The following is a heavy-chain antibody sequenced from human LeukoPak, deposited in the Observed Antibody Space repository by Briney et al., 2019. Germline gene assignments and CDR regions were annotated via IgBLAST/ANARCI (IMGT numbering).Heavy chain of an antibody. Sequence: GGSLRLSCAASGFTFSDYNMNWVRQAPGKGLEWVSYISSISSTIYYADSVKGRFTISRDNAKNSLYLQMNSLRAEDTAVYYCASTSQISSSWYLYYYFDYWGQGTLVTVSS. D-gene: IGHD6-13*01. J-gene: IGHJ4*02. CDR3: ASTSQISSSWYLYYYFDY. CDR2: ISSISSTI. CDR1: GFTFSDYN. V-gene: IGHV3-48*01.